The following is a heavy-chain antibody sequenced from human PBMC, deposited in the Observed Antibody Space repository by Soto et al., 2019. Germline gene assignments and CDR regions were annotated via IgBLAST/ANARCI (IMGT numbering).Heavy chain of an antibody. Sequence: GASVKVSCKASVYIFTSRGSSWVRQAPGQGLEWMGWINPNSGGTNYAQKFQGWVTMTRDTSISTAYMELSRLRSDDTAVYYCARDITMVRGVPYYYYYYGMDVWGQGTTVTVSS. CDR2: INPNSGGT. V-gene: IGHV1-2*04. CDR1: VYIFTSRG. CDR3: ARDITMVRGVPYYYYYYGMDV. J-gene: IGHJ6*02. D-gene: IGHD3-10*01.